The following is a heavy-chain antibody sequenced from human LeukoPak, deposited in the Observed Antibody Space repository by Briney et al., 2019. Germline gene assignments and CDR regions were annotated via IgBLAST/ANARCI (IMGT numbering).Heavy chain of an antibody. V-gene: IGHV4-59*01. Sequence: SETLSLTCTVSGGSISSYYWSWIRQPPGKGLEWIGYIYYSGSTNYNPSLKSRVTISVDTSKNQFSLKLSSVTAADTAVYYCARFVLRQWLAPDYWGQGTLVAVSS. CDR2: IYYSGST. CDR3: ARFVLRQWLAPDY. D-gene: IGHD6-19*01. CDR1: GGSISSYY. J-gene: IGHJ4*02.